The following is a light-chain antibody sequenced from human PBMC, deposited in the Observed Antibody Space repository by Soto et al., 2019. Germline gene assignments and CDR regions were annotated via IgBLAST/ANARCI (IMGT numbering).Light chain of an antibody. CDR3: QQYGSSPPLCS. V-gene: IGKV3-20*01. CDR2: GAS. Sequence: EIVLTQSPGTLSLSPGERATLSCRASQSVSSSYLAWYQQKPGQAPRLLIYGASSRATGIPDRFSGSGSGTDFTLTISRLEPEDFAVYYCQQYGSSPPLCSFDAGTKVVIK. J-gene: IGKJ3*01. CDR1: QSVSSSY.